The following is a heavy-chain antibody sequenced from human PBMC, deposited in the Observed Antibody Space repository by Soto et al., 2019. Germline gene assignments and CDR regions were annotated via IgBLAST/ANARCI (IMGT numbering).Heavy chain of an antibody. CDR3: ARSHPGVAVAGTGYFDY. J-gene: IGHJ4*02. D-gene: IGHD6-19*01. CDR1: GFSLSTSGMR. V-gene: IGHV2-70*04. Sequence: SGPTLVNPTQTLTLTCTFSGFSLSTSGMRGSWIRQPPGKALEWLARIDWDDDKFYSTSLKTRLTISKDTSKNQVVLTMTNMDPVDTATYYCARSHPGVAVAGTGYFDYWGQGTLVTVS. CDR2: IDWDDDK.